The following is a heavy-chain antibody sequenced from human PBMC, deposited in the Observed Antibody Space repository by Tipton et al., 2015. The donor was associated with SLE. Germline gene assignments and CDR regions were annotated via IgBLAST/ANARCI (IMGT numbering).Heavy chain of an antibody. V-gene: IGHV3-23*04. CDR1: GFTFRSYG. CDR3: ARDDAEADHIDC. CDR2: ISGSGGST. D-gene: IGHD6-19*01. Sequence: QLVQSGGGVVQPGRSLRLSCAASGFTFRSYGMHWVRQAPGKGLEWVSAISGSGGSTYYADSVKGRFTISRDNSKNTLYLHMNSLRAEDTAVYYCARDDAEADHIDCWGQGTLVTVSS. J-gene: IGHJ4*02.